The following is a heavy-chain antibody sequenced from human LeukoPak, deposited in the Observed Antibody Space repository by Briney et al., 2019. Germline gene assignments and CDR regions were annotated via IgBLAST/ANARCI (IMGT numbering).Heavy chain of an antibody. CDR1: GFTFSSYG. CDR2: ISGSGGST. D-gene: IGHD6-19*01. CDR3: ARATSSGWFYFDY. V-gene: IGHV3-23*01. Sequence: GGSLRLSRAASGFTFSSYGMSWVRQAPGKGLEWVSAISGSGGSTYYADSVKGRFTISRDNSKNTLYLQMNSLRAEDTAVYFCARATSSGWFYFDYWGRGTLVIVSS. J-gene: IGHJ4*02.